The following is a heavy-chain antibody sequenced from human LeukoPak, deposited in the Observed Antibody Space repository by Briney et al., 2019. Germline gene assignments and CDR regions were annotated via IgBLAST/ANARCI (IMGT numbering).Heavy chain of an antibody. CDR2: INPSGGST. D-gene: IGHD3-3*01. Sequence: ASVKVSCKASGYTFTSYYIHWVRHAPGQGLEWMGIINPSGGSTSYAQNFQGRVTMTRDTSTDTVYMELSSLKPEDTAVYYCARDYPTWSGYYHNWFDPWGQGTLVTVSS. J-gene: IGHJ5*02. CDR1: GYTFTSYY. CDR3: ARDYPTWSGYYHNWFDP. V-gene: IGHV1-46*01.